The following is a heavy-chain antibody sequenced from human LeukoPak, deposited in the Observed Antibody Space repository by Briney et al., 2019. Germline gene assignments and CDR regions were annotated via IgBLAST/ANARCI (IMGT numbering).Heavy chain of an antibody. V-gene: IGHV3-30*02. J-gene: IGHJ4*02. Sequence: GGSLRLSCAASGFTFSSYGMHWVRQAPGKGLEWVAFIRYDGSNKYYADSVEGRFTISRDNSKNTLYLQMNSLRAEDTAVYYCAKEYSSGWHKWFLRYYYFDYWGQGTLVTVSS. CDR1: GFTFSSYG. D-gene: IGHD6-19*01. CDR2: IRYDGSNK. CDR3: AKEYSSGWHKWFLRYYYFDY.